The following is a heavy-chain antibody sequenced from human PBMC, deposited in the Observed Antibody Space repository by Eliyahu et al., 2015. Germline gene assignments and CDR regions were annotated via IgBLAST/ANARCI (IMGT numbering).Heavy chain of an antibody. D-gene: IGHD4-17*01. Sequence: EVQLVESGGGLVQPGGSLRLSCAASGFTVSSNYMXWVRQAPGKGLEWVSVIYSGGSTYYADSVKGRFTISRDNSKNTLYLQMNSLRAEDTAVYYCARGSATVSYFDYWGQGTLVTVSS. V-gene: IGHV3-66*01. CDR2: IYSGGST. CDR3: ARGSATVSYFDY. CDR1: GFTVSSNY. J-gene: IGHJ4*02.